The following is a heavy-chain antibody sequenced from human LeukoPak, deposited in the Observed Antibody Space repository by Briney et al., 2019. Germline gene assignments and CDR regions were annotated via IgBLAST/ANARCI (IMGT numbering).Heavy chain of an antibody. J-gene: IGHJ3*02. Sequence: LRLSCAASGFSFSKYAMDWVRQAPGKGLEWVAIISKDGSMRYYADSVKGRFTVSRDNSNNTLSLQMNSLKSEDTAVYYCAGEKFDIWGQGTMVTVSA. V-gene: IGHV3-30*04. CDR2: ISKDGSMR. CDR1: GFSFSKYA. CDR3: AGEKFDI.